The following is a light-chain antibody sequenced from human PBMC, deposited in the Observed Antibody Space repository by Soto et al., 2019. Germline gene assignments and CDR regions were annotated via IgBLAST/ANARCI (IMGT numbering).Light chain of an antibody. V-gene: IGLV2-8*01. CDR3: CSYVGRNTYV. CDR2: DAS. CDR1: SSDVGGYNY. J-gene: IGLJ1*01. Sequence: QSALTQPPSASGSPGQSVTISCTGTSSDVGGYNYVSWYQQHPAKAPKLIIFDASKRPSGVPNRFSGSKSGNTASLTISGLRAEDEADYYCCSYVGRNTYVFGTGTKVTVL.